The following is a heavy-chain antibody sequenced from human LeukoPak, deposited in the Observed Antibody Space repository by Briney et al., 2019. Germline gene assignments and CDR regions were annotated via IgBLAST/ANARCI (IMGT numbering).Heavy chain of an antibody. V-gene: IGHV3-30*04. Sequence: GGSLRLSCAASGFTFSSYAMHWVRQVPGKGLEWVAVISYDGSNKYYADSVKGRFTISRDNSKNTLYLQMNSLKTEDTAVYYCTTDRPTWDSSGYYYFSNYAFDIWGQGTMVTVSS. CDR1: GFTFSSYA. J-gene: IGHJ3*02. CDR3: TTDRPTWDSSGYYYFSNYAFDI. CDR2: ISYDGSNK. D-gene: IGHD3-22*01.